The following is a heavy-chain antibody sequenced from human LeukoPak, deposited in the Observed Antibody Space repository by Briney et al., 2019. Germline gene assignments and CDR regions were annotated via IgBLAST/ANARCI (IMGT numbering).Heavy chain of an antibody. CDR2: ISYDGSNK. CDR1: GFTFSSYG. J-gene: IGHJ4*02. D-gene: IGHD1-26*01. CDR3: AKGGKWDVTPFDY. V-gene: IGHV3-30*18. Sequence: GGSLRLSCAASGFTFSSYGMHWVRQAPGKGLEWVAVISYDGSNKYYADSVKGRFAISRDNSKNTLYLQVNSLRAEDTAVYYCAKGGKWDVTPFDYWGQGTLVTVSS.